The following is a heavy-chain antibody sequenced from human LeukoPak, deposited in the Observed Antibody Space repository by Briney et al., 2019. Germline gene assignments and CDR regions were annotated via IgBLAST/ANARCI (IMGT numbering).Heavy chain of an antibody. D-gene: IGHD6-13*01. J-gene: IGHJ6*02. Sequence: ASVKVSCKASGGTFSSYAISWVRQAPGQGLEWMGGIIPIFSTANYAQKFQGRVTITADESTSTAYMELSSLRSEDTAVYYCARAGYSSSWYIYYYYGMDVWGQGTTVTVPS. CDR1: GGTFSSYA. V-gene: IGHV1-69*13. CDR3: ARAGYSSSWYIYYYYGMDV. CDR2: IIPIFSTA.